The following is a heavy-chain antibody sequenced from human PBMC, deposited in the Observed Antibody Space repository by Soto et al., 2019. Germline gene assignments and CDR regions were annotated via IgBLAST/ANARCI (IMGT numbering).Heavy chain of an antibody. Sequence: QVQLVESGGGVVQPGRSLRLSCAASGFTFSSYGMHWVRQAPGKGLEWVAVISYDGSNKYYADSVKGRFTISRDNSKNTLYLQMNSLRAEDTAVYYCAKDHSAAGISPWFDPLGQGTLVTGSS. CDR3: AKDHSAAGISPWFDP. CDR1: GFTFSSYG. CDR2: ISYDGSNK. J-gene: IGHJ5*02. D-gene: IGHD6-13*01. V-gene: IGHV3-30*18.